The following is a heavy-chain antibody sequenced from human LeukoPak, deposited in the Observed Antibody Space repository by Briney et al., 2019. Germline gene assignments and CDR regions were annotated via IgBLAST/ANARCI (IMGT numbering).Heavy chain of an antibody. J-gene: IGHJ5*02. CDR3: ASLGYCSSTSCYTAARWFDP. V-gene: IGHV1-69*13. CDR2: IIPIFGTA. D-gene: IGHD2-2*02. Sequence: GASVKVSCKASGGTFNSYAISWVRQAPGQGLEWMGGIIPIFGTANYAQKFQGRVTITADESTSTAYMELSSLRSEDTAVYYCASLGYCSSTSCYTAARWFDPWGQGTLVTVSS. CDR1: GGTFNSYA.